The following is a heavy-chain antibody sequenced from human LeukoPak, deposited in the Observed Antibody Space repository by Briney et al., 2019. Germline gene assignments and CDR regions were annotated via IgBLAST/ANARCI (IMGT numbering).Heavy chain of an antibody. D-gene: IGHD5-12*01. CDR2: INPNSGGT. J-gene: IGHJ4*02. CDR1: GYTFTGYH. V-gene: IGHV1-2*02. CDR3: ARDWSGYDLRAGFIDY. Sequence: ASVKVSCKASGYTFTGYHMHWVRQAPGQGLEWMGWINPNSGGTNYAQKFQGRVTMTRDTSISTAYMELSRLRSDDTAVYYCARDWSGYDLRAGFIDYWGQGTLVTVSS.